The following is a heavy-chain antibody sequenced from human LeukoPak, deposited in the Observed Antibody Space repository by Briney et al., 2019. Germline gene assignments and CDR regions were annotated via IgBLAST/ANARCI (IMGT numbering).Heavy chain of an antibody. D-gene: IGHD6-19*01. J-gene: IGHJ4*02. Sequence: GGSLRLSCAASGFSVGSNYMSWVRQAPGKGLEWVSVLYSGGSTYYADSVKGRFTVSRDNSKNTLYLQMNSLRAEDTAVYYCARDSSSGWYHDSWGQGTLVTVSS. CDR1: GFSVGSNY. V-gene: IGHV3-53*01. CDR3: ARDSSSGWYHDS. CDR2: LYSGGST.